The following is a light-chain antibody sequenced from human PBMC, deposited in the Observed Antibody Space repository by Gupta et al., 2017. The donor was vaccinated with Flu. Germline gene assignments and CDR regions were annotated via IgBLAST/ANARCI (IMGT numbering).Light chain of an antibody. J-gene: IGKJ4*01. CDR1: QDIGTN. CDR2: GAS. Sequence: DIQMTHYPSSLAASVGDRVTITCQASQDIGTNLNWYQHKTGKAPKLLIYGASNLESWGPARFSGSGSATDFTFTIISLQPEENAIYYCRQYDNRPLTFGGGTKVEIK. V-gene: IGKV1-33*01. CDR3: RQYDNRPLT.